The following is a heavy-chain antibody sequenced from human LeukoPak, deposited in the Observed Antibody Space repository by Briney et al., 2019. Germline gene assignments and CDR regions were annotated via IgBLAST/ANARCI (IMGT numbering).Heavy chain of an antibody. V-gene: IGHV4-59*01. CDR3: AGRSTVTPSWFDP. CDR2: IYYSGST. D-gene: IGHD4-11*01. Sequence: XSXXXSXXCTVSGGSISXYXXSXIXQPPGKXXXXIGYIYYSGSTNYNPSLKSRVTISVDTSKNQFSLKLSSVTAADTAVYYCAGRSTVTPSWFDPWGQGTLVTVSS. J-gene: IGHJ5*02. CDR1: GGSISXYX.